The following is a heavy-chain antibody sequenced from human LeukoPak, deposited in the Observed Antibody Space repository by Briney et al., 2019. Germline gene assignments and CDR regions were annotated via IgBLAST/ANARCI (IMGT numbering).Heavy chain of an antibody. D-gene: IGHD2-21*02. CDR2: ISSSSSYI. Sequence: GGSLRLSCAASGFTFSSYSMNWVRQAPGKGLEWVSSISSSSSYICYADSVKGRFTISRDNAKNSLYLQMNGLRAEDTAVYYCARVGDPWYFDYWGQGTLATVSS. V-gene: IGHV3-21*01. CDR3: ARVGDPWYFDY. J-gene: IGHJ4*02. CDR1: GFTFSSYS.